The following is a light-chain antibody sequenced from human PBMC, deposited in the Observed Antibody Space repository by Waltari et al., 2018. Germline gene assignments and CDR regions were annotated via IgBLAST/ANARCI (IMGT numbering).Light chain of an antibody. J-gene: IGKJ1*01. V-gene: IGKV3-20*01. CDR3: QQYGSSPGT. Sequence: ELVLTQSPGTLSLSPGERATLSCRASQSVSSSYLAWYQQKPGQAPRLLIYGASSRATGIPDRFSGSGSGTDFTLTISRLEPEDFAVYYCQQYGSSPGTFGPGTKVEIK. CDR2: GAS. CDR1: QSVSSSY.